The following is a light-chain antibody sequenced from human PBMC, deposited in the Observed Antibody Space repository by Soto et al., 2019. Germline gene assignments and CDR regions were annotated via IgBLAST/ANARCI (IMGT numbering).Light chain of an antibody. J-gene: IGKJ4*01. CDR1: QSVSSN. CDR2: GAT. CDR3: QQYNNCPFT. V-gene: IGKV3-15*01. Sequence: EIVMTQSPATLSVSPGERATLSCRASQSVSSNLAWYQQKPGQAPRLLIYGATTRATGIPTRFSGSGSGTEFTLTISSLPSEDFAVYYCQQYNNCPFTFGGGTKVEIK.